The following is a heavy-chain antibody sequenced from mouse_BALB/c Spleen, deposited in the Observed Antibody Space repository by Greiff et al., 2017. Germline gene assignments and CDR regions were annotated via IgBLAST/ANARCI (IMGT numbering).Heavy chain of an antibody. CDR1: GFTFSSYT. J-gene: IGHJ1*01. CDR2: ISNGGGST. CDR3: ARQEDYGSSDDWYFDV. D-gene: IGHD1-1*01. Sequence: EVKLVESGGGLVQPGGSLKLSCAASGFTFSSYTMSWVRQTPEKRLEWVAYISNGGGSTYYPDTVKGRFTISRDNAKNTLYLQMSSLKSEDTAMYYGARQEDYGSSDDWYFDVWGEGTTVTVSS. V-gene: IGHV5-12-2*01.